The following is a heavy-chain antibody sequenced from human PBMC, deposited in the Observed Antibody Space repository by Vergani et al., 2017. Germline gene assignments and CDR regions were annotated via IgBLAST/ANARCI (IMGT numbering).Heavy chain of an antibody. CDR3: ARAGYDFWSGYYDGYFDY. CDR1: GFTFSSYG. CDR2: IWYDGSNN. Sequence: QVQLVESGGGVVQPGRSLRLSCAASGFTFSSYGMHWVRQAPGKGLEWVAVIWYDGSNNYYADSVKGRFTISRDNSKNTLYLQMNSLRAEDTAVYYCARAGYDFWSGYYDGYFDYWGQGTLVTVSS. D-gene: IGHD3-3*01. J-gene: IGHJ4*02. V-gene: IGHV3-33*01.